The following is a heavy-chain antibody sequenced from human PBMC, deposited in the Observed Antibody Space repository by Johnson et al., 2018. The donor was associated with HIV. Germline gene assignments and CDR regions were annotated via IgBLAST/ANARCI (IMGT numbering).Heavy chain of an antibody. CDR2: ISYDGSNK. V-gene: IGHV3-30-3*01. CDR1: GFTFSSYA. Sequence: QVHLVESGGCLVQPGRSLRLSCAGSGFTFSSYAFHWVRQAPAKGLEWVAAISYDGSNKYYADSVKGRFTISRDNSKNTLYLQMNSLRAEDTAVYYSARDRGREGGHEGFDMWGQGTMVTVSA. CDR3: ARDRGREGGHEGFDM. D-gene: IGHD5-24*01. J-gene: IGHJ3*02.